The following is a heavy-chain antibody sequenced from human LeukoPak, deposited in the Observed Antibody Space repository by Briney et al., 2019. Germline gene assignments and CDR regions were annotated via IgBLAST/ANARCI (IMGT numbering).Heavy chain of an antibody. D-gene: IGHD5-12*01. CDR2: ISGSGGST. J-gene: IGHJ4*02. CDR1: GFTFSSYA. Sequence: GGSLRLSCSASGFTFSSYAMSWVRQAPGKGLEWVSAISGSGGSTYYADSVKSRFTISRDNSKNTLYLQMNSLRAEDTAVYYCAKDRWLRFADYDYWGQGTLVTVSS. V-gene: IGHV3-23*01. CDR3: AKDRWLRFADYDY.